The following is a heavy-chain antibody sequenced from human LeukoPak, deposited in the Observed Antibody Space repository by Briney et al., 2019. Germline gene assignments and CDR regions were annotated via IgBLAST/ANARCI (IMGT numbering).Heavy chain of an antibody. J-gene: IGHJ2*01. D-gene: IGHD3-9*01. CDR3: TKERAVDIWYFDL. V-gene: IGHV3-23*01. Sequence: GASLRLSCAASGLTFSNYAVSWVRPAQGKGLEWVSTTSPSGDATFYADSVKGRLTVSRDNSKNTVFLQMNSMGADDTAIYYCTKERAVDIWYFDLWGRGTLVTVSS. CDR1: GLTFSNYA. CDR2: TSPSGDAT.